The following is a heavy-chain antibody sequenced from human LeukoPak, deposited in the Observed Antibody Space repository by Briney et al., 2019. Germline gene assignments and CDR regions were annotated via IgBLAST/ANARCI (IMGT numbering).Heavy chain of an antibody. J-gene: IGHJ4*02. CDR3: AKDIYGSGTYYFDY. D-gene: IGHD3-10*01. CDR2: IRYDESKE. V-gene: IGHV3-30*02. Sequence: GGSLRLSCAASGFTFSTYGMHWVRQSPGKGLEWVAFIRYDESKEFYADSLKGRFTISRDNSKNTLYLQMNSLRAEDTAVYYCAKDIYGSGTYYFDYWGQGTLVTVSS. CDR1: GFTFSTYG.